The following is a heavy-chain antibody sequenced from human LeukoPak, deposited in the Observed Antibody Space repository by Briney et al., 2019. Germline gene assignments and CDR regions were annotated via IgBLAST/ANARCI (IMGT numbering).Heavy chain of an antibody. J-gene: IGHJ3*02. V-gene: IGHV3-13*01. CDR1: GFTFTAYD. CDR2: IGTAGDT. D-gene: IGHD4-17*01. Sequence: PGGSLRLSCAASGFTFTAYDMNWVRRATGKSLEWVSTIGTAGDTYYPGSVKGRFTISRENAKNSLYLQMNSLRAGDTAVYYCARSIGDYESEVFDIWGQGTMVTVSS. CDR3: ARSIGDYESEVFDI.